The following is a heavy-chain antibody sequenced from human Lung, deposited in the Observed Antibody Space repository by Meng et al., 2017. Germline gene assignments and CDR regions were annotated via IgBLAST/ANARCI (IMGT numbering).Heavy chain of an antibody. J-gene: IGHJ2*01. CDR1: GGSISSSNYY. CDR2: IYNSGGT. V-gene: IGHV4-30-4*01. CDR3: ARGQKGYFDL. Sequence: QVQLPEAGPGLVKPSQTLSLTCTGSGGSISSSNYYWSWIRQPPGKGLEWSGHIYNSGGTYYNPSLKSRITISVDTSKNQFSLKLSSVTAADTAVYYCARGQKGYFDLWGRGTLVTVSS.